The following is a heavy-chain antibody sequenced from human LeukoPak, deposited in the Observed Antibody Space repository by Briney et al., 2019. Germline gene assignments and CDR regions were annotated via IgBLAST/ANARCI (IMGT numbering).Heavy chain of an antibody. CDR2: INAGNGNT. J-gene: IGHJ4*02. Sequence: GESLKISCKGSGYSFTSYWIGWVRQAPGQRLEWMGWINAGNGNTKYSQKFQGRVTITRDTSASTAYMELSSLRSEDTAVYYCARDRNYDILTGGGDYWGQGTLVTVSS. D-gene: IGHD3-9*01. V-gene: IGHV1-3*01. CDR3: ARDRNYDILTGGGDY. CDR1: GYSFTSYW.